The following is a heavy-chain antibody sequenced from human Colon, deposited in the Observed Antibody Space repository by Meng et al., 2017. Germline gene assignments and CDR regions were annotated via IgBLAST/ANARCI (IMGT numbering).Heavy chain of an antibody. CDR1: GGSVSSASYY. CDR2: IHYSGSR. D-gene: IGHD3-10*01. CDR3: ARFYGSGTFEVHDY. V-gene: IGHV4-61*01. Sequence: QVQWQGSGPGLVRPSETLSLTCNVSGGSVSSASYYWSWIRQPPGKGLEWIGLIHYSGSRNYNPSLKSRVTMSVDTSKNQVSLRLTSVTAADTAVYYCARFYGSGTFEVHDYWGQGTLVTVSS. J-gene: IGHJ4*02.